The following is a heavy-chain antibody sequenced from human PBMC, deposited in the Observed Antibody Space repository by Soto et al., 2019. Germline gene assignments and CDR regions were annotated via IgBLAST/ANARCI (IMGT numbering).Heavy chain of an antibody. V-gene: IGHV2-5*02. CDR1: GFSLSTSEVG. CDR3: AHRRSDCTGGSCYRWFDS. J-gene: IGHJ5*01. CDR2: ICWDDDK. D-gene: IGHD2-15*01. Sequence: QITLKESGPTLVKATQTLTLTCTFSGFSLSTSEVGVGWIRQPLGKALEWLAVICWDDDKRYSPSLKTRLTITKDTSKNQVVLTMTNVDPVDTATYYCAHRRSDCTGGSCYRWFDSWGQGTLVTVSS.